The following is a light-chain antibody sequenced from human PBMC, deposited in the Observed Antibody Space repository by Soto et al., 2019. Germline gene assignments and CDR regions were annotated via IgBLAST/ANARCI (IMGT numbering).Light chain of an antibody. CDR3: QQDNNGPRT. Sequence: EVVMTQSPATLSVSPGERATLSCRASQSVSSNLAWYHQTPGQTPRLLIYGASTRATGVPARFSGSGSGTEFTLTISSLQSEDFAVYYCQQDNNGPRTFGKVTKVDIK. V-gene: IGKV3-15*01. CDR2: GAS. J-gene: IGKJ1*01. CDR1: QSVSSN.